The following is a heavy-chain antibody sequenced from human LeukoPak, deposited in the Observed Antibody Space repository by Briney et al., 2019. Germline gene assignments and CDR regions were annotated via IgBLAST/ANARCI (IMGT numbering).Heavy chain of an antibody. Sequence: GRSLRLSCAASGFTFDDYAMHWVRQAPGKGPEWVSGINWNGNNIGYADSVRSRFTISRGNAKNSLYLQMNSLRAEDTAVYYCARVVGGYSSSWYDYWGQGTLVTVSS. V-gene: IGHV3-9*01. J-gene: IGHJ4*02. CDR2: INWNGNNI. D-gene: IGHD6-13*01. CDR1: GFTFDDYA. CDR3: ARVVGGYSSSWYDY.